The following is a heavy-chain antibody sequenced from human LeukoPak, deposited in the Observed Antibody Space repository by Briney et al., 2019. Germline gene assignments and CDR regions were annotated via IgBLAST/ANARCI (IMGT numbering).Heavy chain of an antibody. D-gene: IGHD2-2*02. CDR2: ISASNNNT. CDR3: AVDCSSTSCYMGDNYWFFDL. J-gene: IGHJ2*01. Sequence: GSSVKVSCKASGGTFSSYAISWVRQAPGQGLEWMGWISASNNNTNYAQKFQGRVTMTTDTSTSTAYMELRSLRSDDTAVYYCAVDCSSTSCYMGDNYWFFDLWGRGTLVTVSS. CDR1: GGTFSSYA. V-gene: IGHV1-18*01.